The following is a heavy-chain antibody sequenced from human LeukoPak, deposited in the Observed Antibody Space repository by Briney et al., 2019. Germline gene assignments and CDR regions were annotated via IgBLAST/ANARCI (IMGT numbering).Heavy chain of an antibody. CDR1: GYTFSGYY. Sequence: SVKVSCKASGYTFSGYYMHWVRQAPGQGLEWMGWINPNSGGTNYAQKFQGRVTMTRDTSISTAYMELSRLRSDDTAVYYCARASSPYSSSWYYFDYWGQGTLVTVSS. CDR3: ARASSPYSSSWYYFDY. J-gene: IGHJ4*02. D-gene: IGHD6-13*01. CDR2: INPNSGGT. V-gene: IGHV1-2*02.